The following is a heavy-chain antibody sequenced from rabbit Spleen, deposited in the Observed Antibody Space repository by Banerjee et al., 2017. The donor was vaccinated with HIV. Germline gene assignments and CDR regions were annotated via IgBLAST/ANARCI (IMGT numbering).Heavy chain of an antibody. CDR3: ARDFDF. CDR2: IFAGSTGTT. J-gene: IGHJ4*01. Sequence: QSLEESGGDLVEPGASLTLTCTASGFSFSTVYWIYWVRQAPGKGLEWIGTIFAGSTGTTDYASWAKGRFTISKTSSTTVTLQMTSLTVADTATYFCARDFDFWGQGTLVTVS. V-gene: IGHV1S40*01. CDR1: GFSFSTVYW.